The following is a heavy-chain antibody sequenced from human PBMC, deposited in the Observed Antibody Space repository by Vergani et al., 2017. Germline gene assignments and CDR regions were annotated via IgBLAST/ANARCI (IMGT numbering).Heavy chain of an antibody. CDR3: ARHDGSLNYDHLLDP. Sequence: QVHLQESGPGLVKPSETLSLTCSVSNYSIGRDYFWGWFRRSPWKGLEYMASIYHGGMTYYNPSLKSRANISIDTSDNVISLRLTCVTAADTALYHCARHDGSLNYDHLLDPSEQGSLVSVS. D-gene: IGHD3-22*01. V-gene: IGHV4-38-2*02. J-gene: IGHJ5*02. CDR2: IYHGGMT. CDR1: NYSIGRDYF.